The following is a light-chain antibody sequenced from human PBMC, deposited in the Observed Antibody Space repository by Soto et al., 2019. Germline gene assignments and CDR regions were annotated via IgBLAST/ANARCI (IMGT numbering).Light chain of an antibody. CDR1: SSDVGGYNF. V-gene: IGLV2-14*01. J-gene: IGLJ2*01. CDR2: EVI. CDR3: SSYTRSNTLV. Sequence: QSALTQPASVSGSPGQSITLSCTGTSSDVGGYNFVSWYQHHPGKAPKLMIYEVINRPSGVSNRFSGSKSGNTASLTISGLQAEDEADYYCSSYTRSNTLVFGGGTKLTVL.